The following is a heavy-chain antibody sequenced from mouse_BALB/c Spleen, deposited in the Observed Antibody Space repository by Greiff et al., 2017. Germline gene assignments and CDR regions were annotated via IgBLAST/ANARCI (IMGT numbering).Heavy chain of an antibody. J-gene: IGHJ4*01. D-gene: IGHD2-4*01. V-gene: IGHV1-87*01. CDR1: GYTFTSYW. CDR2: IYPGDGDT. CDR3: ARITMITTLYAMDY. Sequence: QVQLQQSGAELARPGASVKLSCKASGYTFTSYWMQWVKQRPGQGLEWIGAIYPGDGDTRYTQKFKGKATLTADKSSSTAYMQLSSLASEDSAVYYCARITMITTLYAMDYWGQGTSVTVSS.